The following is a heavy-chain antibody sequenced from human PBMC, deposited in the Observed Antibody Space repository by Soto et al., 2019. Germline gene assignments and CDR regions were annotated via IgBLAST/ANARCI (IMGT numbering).Heavy chain of an antibody. V-gene: IGHV4-39*01. CDR3: ARRADGNLDY. CDR2: IYYSGST. Sequence: SETLSLTCTVSGGSISISSYYWGWIRQPPGKRLEWIGSIYYSGSTYYNPSLRSRVTISVDTSKNQFSLKLSSVTAADTAVYYCARRADGNLDYWGQGTLVTVSS. CDR1: GGSISISSYY. D-gene: IGHD4-17*01. J-gene: IGHJ4*02.